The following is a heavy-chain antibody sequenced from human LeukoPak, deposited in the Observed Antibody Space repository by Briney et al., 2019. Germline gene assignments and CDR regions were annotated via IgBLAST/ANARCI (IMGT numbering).Heavy chain of an antibody. D-gene: IGHD3-22*01. V-gene: IGHV3-30-3*01. CDR1: GFTFSSYA. Sequence: GGSLRLSCAASGFTFSSYAMHGVRQAPGKGLEWVAVISYDGSNKYYADSVKGRFTISRDNSKNTLYLQMNSLRAEVTAVYYCARSGDSSHLDAFDIWGQGTMVTVSS. CDR3: ARSGDSSHLDAFDI. J-gene: IGHJ3*02. CDR2: ISYDGSNK.